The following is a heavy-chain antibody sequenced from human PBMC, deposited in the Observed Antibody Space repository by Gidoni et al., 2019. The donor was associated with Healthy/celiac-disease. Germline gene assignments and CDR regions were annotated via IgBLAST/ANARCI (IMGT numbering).Heavy chain of an antibody. V-gene: IGHV3-33*01. CDR3: ARGYYDSSGYYYGGFDY. CDR2: IWYDGSNK. J-gene: IGHJ4*02. D-gene: IGHD3-22*01. CDR1: GFTFSSYG. Sequence: QVQLVESGGGVVQPGRSLRLSCAASGFTFSSYGMHWVRQAQGKGLEWVAVIWYDGSNKYYADSVKGRFTISRDNSKNTLYLQMNSLRAEDTAVYYCARGYYDSSGYYYGGFDYWGQGTLVTVSS.